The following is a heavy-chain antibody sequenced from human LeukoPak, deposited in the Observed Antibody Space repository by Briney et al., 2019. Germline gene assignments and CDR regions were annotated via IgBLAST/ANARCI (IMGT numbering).Heavy chain of an antibody. J-gene: IGHJ4*02. CDR1: GFTFSEYW. V-gene: IGHV3-7*05. D-gene: IGHD4-17*01. Sequence: AGGSLRLSCAASGFTFSEYWMTWVRQAPGKGLEWVASIKEDGSENYYVDSVKGRCTFSRDNAKNSLYLQMNSLRVEDTAMYYCARFPTGFDYWGQGTLVTVSS. CDR3: ARFPTGFDY. CDR2: IKEDGSEN.